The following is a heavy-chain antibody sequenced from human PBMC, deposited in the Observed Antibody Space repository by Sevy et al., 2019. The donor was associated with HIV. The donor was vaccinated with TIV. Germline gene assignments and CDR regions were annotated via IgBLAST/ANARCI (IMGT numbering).Heavy chain of an antibody. D-gene: IGHD3-22*01. CDR2: YDPEDGET. Sequence: ASLKVSCKVSGYSVSDLSIHWVRQAPGKGLEWMGGYDPEDGETIYAQKFQGRVTMTEDTSTDTAYMELSSLRSEDTAVYYCVTSPDYYDSSRDAFDIWGQGTMVTVSS. J-gene: IGHJ3*02. CDR1: GYSVSDLS. V-gene: IGHV1-24*01. CDR3: VTSPDYYDSSRDAFDI.